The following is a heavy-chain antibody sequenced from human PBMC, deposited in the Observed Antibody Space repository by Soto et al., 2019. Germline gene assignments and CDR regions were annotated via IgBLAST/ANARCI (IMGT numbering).Heavy chain of an antibody. V-gene: IGHV1-2*04. CDR1: GYTFSDYY. Sequence: QVQLVQSGAEVKKPGASVKVSCKASGYTFSDYYMHWVRQAPGQGLEWMGWIKPNSGGTNYAQKFEGWVTMTRDTSISTAYMELTRLKSDDTAVYYCARDRRRYDFWSGYYVPHYYYGMDVWGQGTTVTVSS. D-gene: IGHD3-3*01. CDR3: ARDRRRYDFWSGYYVPHYYYGMDV. J-gene: IGHJ6*02. CDR2: IKPNSGGT.